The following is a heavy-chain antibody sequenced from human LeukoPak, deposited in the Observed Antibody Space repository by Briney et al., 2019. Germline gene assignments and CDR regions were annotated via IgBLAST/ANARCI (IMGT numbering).Heavy chain of an antibody. V-gene: IGHV3-73*01. D-gene: IGHD3-10*01. CDR2: SRRKVNNYAT. Sequence: GGSLRLSCAASGFIFTSSTVHWVRQASGKGLEWLGRSRRKVNNYATDYAASVKGRFTISRDETKNTAFLQMNSLRTEDKALYYCTFYGSNNDYWGQGTLVTVSS. CDR3: TFYGSNNDY. J-gene: IGHJ4*02. CDR1: GFIFTSST.